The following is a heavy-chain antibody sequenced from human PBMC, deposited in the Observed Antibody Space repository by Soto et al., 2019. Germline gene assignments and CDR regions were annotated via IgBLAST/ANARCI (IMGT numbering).Heavy chain of an antibody. D-gene: IGHD4-17*01. V-gene: IGHV4-31*03. J-gene: IGHJ4*02. CDR1: GGSILNGVHY. CDR3: ARDNYGGMLHF. Sequence: SETLSLTCTVSGGSILNGVHYWTWIRQHPGKGLEWIGRIFFSGNTHYNPALKSRLTFSLDTAKNQLSLKLTSVTAADTAIYYCARDNYGGMLHFWGLAILVTVS. CDR2: IFFSGNT.